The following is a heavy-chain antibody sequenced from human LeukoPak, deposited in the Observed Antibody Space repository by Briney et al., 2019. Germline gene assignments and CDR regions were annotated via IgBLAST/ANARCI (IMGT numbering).Heavy chain of an antibody. CDR1: GFIFSNYW. D-gene: IGHD5-12*01. CDR2: INQDGSKE. J-gene: IGHJ4*02. V-gene: IGHV3-7*01. CDR3: VRGGGVSGYDLLDY. Sequence: GGSLRLSCTASGFIFSNYWMTWVRQAPGKGLEWVAQINQDGSKEYYIDSVKARFSISRDNARNSLSLQMNSLRAEDTAGYYCVRGGGVSGYDLLDYWGQGTLVTVSS.